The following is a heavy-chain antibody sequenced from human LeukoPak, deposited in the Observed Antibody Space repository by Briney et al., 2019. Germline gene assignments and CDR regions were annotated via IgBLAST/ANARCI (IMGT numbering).Heavy chain of an antibody. CDR2: IYYSGST. Sequence: SETLSLTCTVSGGSISSYYWSWIRQPPGKGLEWIGYIYYSGSTNYNPSLKSRVTISVDTSKNQFSLKLSSVTAADTAVYYCARDTYGAFDIWGQGTRVTVSS. J-gene: IGHJ3*02. D-gene: IGHD3-16*01. V-gene: IGHV4-59*01. CDR3: ARDTYGAFDI. CDR1: GGSISSYY.